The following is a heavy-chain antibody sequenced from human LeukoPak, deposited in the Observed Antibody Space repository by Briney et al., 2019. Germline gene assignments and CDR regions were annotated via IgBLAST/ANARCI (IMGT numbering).Heavy chain of an antibody. Sequence: PGGSLRLSCAASGFTFSSYAMSWVRQAPGKGLEWVSAISGSGGSTYYADSVKGRFTISRDNSKNTLYLQMNSLRAEDTAVYYSAKGGQWLVQNYFDYWGQGTLVTVSS. V-gene: IGHV3-23*01. J-gene: IGHJ4*02. CDR3: AKGGQWLVQNYFDY. D-gene: IGHD6-19*01. CDR1: GFTFSSYA. CDR2: ISGSGGST.